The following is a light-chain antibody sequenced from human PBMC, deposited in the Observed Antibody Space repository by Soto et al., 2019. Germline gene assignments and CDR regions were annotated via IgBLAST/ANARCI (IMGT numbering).Light chain of an antibody. J-gene: IGKJ1*01. V-gene: IGKV1-5*01. CDR2: DAS. CDR3: QQYNSYSFWT. Sequence: DIPMTQSPSTLSASVGDIVTITCRASQSISSWLAWYQQKPGKAPKLLIYDASSLESGAPSRFSGSGSGTEFSLTISSLQPDDFATYYCQQYNSYSFWTFGQGTKVEIK. CDR1: QSISSW.